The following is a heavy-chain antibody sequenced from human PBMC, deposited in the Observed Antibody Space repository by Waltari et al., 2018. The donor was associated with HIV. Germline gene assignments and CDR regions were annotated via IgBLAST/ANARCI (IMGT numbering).Heavy chain of an antibody. CDR1: GGSISSYY. CDR3: ARDIGFRQSPQYSSSRYYYYGMDV. Sequence: QVQLQESGPGLVKPSETLSLTCTVSGGSISSYYWSWIRQPPGKGLEWIGYIYYSGSTNYNPSLKSRVTISVDTSKNQFSLKLSSVTAADTAVYYCARDIGFRQSPQYSSSRYYYYGMDVWGQGTTVTVSS. D-gene: IGHD6-6*01. CDR2: IYYSGST. J-gene: IGHJ6*02. V-gene: IGHV4-59*01.